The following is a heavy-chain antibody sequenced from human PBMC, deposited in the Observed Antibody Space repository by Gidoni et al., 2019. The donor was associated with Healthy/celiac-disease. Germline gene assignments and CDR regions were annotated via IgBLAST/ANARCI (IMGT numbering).Heavy chain of an antibody. CDR3: ARDLGPYCGGDCYPDY. Sequence: EVQLVESGGGLVQPGGSLRLSCAASGFTFSSYEMNWVRQAPGKGLEWVSYISSSGSTIYYADSVKGRFTISRDNAKNSLYLQMNSLRAEDTAVYYCARDLGPYCGGDCYPDYWGQGTLVTVSS. CDR2: ISSSGSTI. J-gene: IGHJ4*02. D-gene: IGHD2-21*02. CDR1: GFTFSSYE. V-gene: IGHV3-48*03.